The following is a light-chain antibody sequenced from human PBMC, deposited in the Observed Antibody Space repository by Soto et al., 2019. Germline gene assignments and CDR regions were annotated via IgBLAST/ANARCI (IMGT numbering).Light chain of an antibody. J-gene: IGLJ1*01. CDR3: CSYAGSSSSI. CDR2: EVT. Sequence: QSALTQPASVSGSPGQSITISCSGTSSDVGTYNLDSWYQQYPGKAPRLMIYEVTKRPSGVSNRFSGSKSGNTASLTISGLQPEDEADYYCCSYAGSSSSIFGTGTKLTVL. CDR1: SSDVGTYNL. V-gene: IGLV2-23*02.